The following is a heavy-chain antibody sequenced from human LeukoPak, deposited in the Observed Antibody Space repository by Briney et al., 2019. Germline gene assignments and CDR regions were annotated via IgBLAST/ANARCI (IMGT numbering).Heavy chain of an antibody. CDR3: ATLSGCYDDAFDI. CDR2: TYYRSKWYN. V-gene: IGHV6-1*01. CDR1: GDSVSSNSAA. D-gene: IGHD6-19*01. Sequence: SQTLSLTCAISGDSVSSNSAACNWIRQSPSRGLEWLGRTYYRSKWYNDYAVSVKSRITINPDTSKNQFSLQLNSVTPEDTAVYYCATLSGCYDDAFDIWGQGTMVTVSS. J-gene: IGHJ3*02.